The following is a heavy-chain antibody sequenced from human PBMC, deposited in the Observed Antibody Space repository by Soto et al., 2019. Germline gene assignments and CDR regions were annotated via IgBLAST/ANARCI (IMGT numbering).Heavy chain of an antibody. V-gene: IGHV1-69*01. CDR3: ASRDDYGDHGAFDI. J-gene: IGHJ3*02. CDR2: IIPIFGTA. Sequence: QVQLVQSGAEVKKPGSSVKVSCKASGGTVSSYAISWVRQAPGQGLEWMGGIIPIFGTANYAQKFQGRVTITADESTSTAYMELSSLRSEDTAVYYCASRDDYGDHGAFDIWGQGTMVTVSS. CDR1: GGTVSSYA. D-gene: IGHD4-17*01.